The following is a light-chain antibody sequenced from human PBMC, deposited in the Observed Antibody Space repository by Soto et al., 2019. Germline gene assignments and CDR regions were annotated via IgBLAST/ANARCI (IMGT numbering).Light chain of an antibody. CDR1: QSLAHSDGNTY. Sequence: DVVMTQTPLSSPVTLGQLASLSCRSSQSLAHSDGNTYLSWLQQRPGQPPRLLIYKVSNRLSGVPDRFSASGAETDFTLKISRVEAEDVGLYYCMQATHFPRTFGQGTKVEIK. CDR2: KVS. V-gene: IGKV2-24*01. CDR3: MQATHFPRT. J-gene: IGKJ1*01.